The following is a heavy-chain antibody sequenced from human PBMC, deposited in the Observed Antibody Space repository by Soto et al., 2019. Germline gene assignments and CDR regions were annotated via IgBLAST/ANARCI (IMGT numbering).Heavy chain of an antibody. V-gene: IGHV5-51*01. CDR2: IYPGDSDT. CDR3: ARAPIAVAGIFFY. J-gene: IGHJ4*02. CDR1: GYSFTSYW. D-gene: IGHD6-19*01. Sequence: PGESLKISCKGSGYSFTSYWIGWVRQMPGKGLEWMGIIYPGDSDTRYSPSFQGQVTISADKSISTAYLQWSSLKASDTAMYYFARAPIAVAGIFFYWGQGTLVTVSS.